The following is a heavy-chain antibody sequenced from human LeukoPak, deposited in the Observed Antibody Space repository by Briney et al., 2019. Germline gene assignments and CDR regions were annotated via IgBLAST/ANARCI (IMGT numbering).Heavy chain of an antibody. CDR2: INPNSGGT. D-gene: IGHD3-22*01. CDR3: ARDDSDSSGYYLPWGY. CDR1: GYTFTGYY. J-gene: IGHJ4*02. Sequence: GASVKVSCKASGYTFTGYYMHWVRQAPGQGLELMGWINPNSGGTNYAQKFQGRVTMTRDTSISTAYMELSRLRSDDTAVYYCARDDSDSSGYYLPWGYWGQGTLVTVSS. V-gene: IGHV1-2*02.